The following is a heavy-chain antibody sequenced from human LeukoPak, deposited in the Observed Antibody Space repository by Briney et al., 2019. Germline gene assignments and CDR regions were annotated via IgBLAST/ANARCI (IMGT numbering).Heavy chain of an antibody. CDR2: IIPIFGTA. J-gene: IGHJ5*02. V-gene: IGHV1-69*13. D-gene: IGHD3-3*01. Sequence: ASVKVSCKASGYTFTSYAISWVRQAPGQGLEWMGGIIPIFGTANYAQKFQGRVTITADESTSTAYMELSSLRSEDTAVYYCARGSTESITIFGVVITRDDWFDPWGQGTLVTVSS. CDR3: ARGSTESITIFGVVITRDDWFDP. CDR1: GYTFTSYA.